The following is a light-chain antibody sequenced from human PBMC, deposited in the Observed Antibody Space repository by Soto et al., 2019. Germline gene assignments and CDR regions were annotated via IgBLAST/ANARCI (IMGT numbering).Light chain of an antibody. CDR3: QQRSNWPSIS. V-gene: IGKV3-11*01. CDR1: QSVSSY. Sequence: EIVMPQSPGTLSLSPGETATLSCRASQSVSSYLAWYQHKPGQAPRLLIYDASTRATDIPARFSGSGSGTDFTLTISSLESEDSAIYYGQQRSNWPSISFGQGIRLE. CDR2: DAS. J-gene: IGKJ5*01.